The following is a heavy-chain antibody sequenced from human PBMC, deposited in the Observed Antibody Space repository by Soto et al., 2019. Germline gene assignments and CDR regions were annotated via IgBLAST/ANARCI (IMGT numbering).Heavy chain of an antibody. J-gene: IGHJ4*02. CDR3: ARSLWFGELH. Sequence: QITLKESGPPLVKPTQTLTLTCSFSGFSLSTTGVGVGWIRQSPGKALEWLAIIYWDNDKRYSPSLKSRVTITKDTSKNQVVLTVTNMDHVDTGTYYCARSLWFGELHWGQGALVTVSS. D-gene: IGHD3-10*01. V-gene: IGHV2-5*02. CDR1: GFSLSTTGVG. CDR2: IYWDNDK.